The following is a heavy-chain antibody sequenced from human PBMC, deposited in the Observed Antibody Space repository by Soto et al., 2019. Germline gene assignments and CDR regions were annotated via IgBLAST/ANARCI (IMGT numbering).Heavy chain of an antibody. J-gene: IGHJ5*02. CDR2: IYYSGST. D-gene: IGHD3-16*01. Sequence: SETLSLTCIVSGDSVNTDAYFWTWIRQPPGKRLEWIGYIYYSGSTNYNPSLRSRVTMSLDTSRSQFSLKLTSVTAADTAVYYCAREYVRRNRFDHWGQGTLVTVSA. CDR3: AREYVRRNRFDH. CDR1: GDSVNTDAYF. V-gene: IGHV4-61*08.